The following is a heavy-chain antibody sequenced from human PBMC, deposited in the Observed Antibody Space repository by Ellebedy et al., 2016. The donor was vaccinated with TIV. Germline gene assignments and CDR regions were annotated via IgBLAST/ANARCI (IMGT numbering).Heavy chain of an antibody. CDR3: ARDLAVAGPSTTDFDY. D-gene: IGHD6-19*01. CDR2: ISSSSSTI. V-gene: IGHV3-48*01. J-gene: IGHJ4*02. CDR1: GFTFSSYS. Sequence: GESLKISCAASGFTFSSYSMNWVRQAPGKGLEWVSYISSSSSTIYYADSVKGRFTISRDNAKNSLYLQMNSLRAEDTAVYYCARDLAVAGPSTTDFDYWGQGTLVTVSS.